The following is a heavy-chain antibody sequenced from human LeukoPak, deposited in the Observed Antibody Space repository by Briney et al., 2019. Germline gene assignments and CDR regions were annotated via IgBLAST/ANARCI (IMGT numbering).Heavy chain of an antibody. J-gene: IGHJ6*03. CDR3: AKFNPSVGYYHYMDV. Sequence: GGSLRLSCAASGFTFSSYAMSWVRQAPGKGLEWVSAISGSGGSTYYADSVKGRFTISRDNSKNTLYLQMNSLRADDTAVYYCAKFNPSVGYYHYMDVWGKGTTVTVSS. CDR2: ISGSGGST. V-gene: IGHV3-23*01. D-gene: IGHD2-15*01. CDR1: GFTFSSYA.